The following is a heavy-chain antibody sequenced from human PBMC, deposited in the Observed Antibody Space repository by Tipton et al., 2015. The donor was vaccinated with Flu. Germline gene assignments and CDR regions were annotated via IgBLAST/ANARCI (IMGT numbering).Heavy chain of an antibody. CDR1: GYTFTGYY. CDR2: INPNSGGT. V-gene: IGHV1-2*04. J-gene: IGHJ6*02. D-gene: IGHD6-6*01. CDR3: ARDLYSSSSIVSDYYCYCFMDF. Sequence: QVQLVQSGAEVKKPGASVKVSCKASGYTFTGYYMHWVRQAPGQGLEWMGWINPNSGGTNYAQKFQGWVTMTRDTSISTAYMELSRLRSDDTAVYYCARDLYSSSSIVSDYYCYCFMDFWFQVPTVAVSS.